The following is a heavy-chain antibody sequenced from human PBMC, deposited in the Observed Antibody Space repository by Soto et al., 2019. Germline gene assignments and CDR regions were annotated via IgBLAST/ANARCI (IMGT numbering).Heavy chain of an antibody. J-gene: IGHJ5*02. V-gene: IGHV1-69*02. CDR3: AGYCSSTSCYVKNNWFDP. Sequence: QVRLVQSGAEVKKPGSSVKVSCKASGGTFSSYTISWVRQAPGQGLEWMGRIIPILGIANYAQKFQGRVTITADKSTSTAYMELSSLRSEDTAVYYCAGYCSSTSCYVKNNWFDPWGQGTLVTVSS. D-gene: IGHD2-2*01. CDR2: IIPILGIA. CDR1: GGTFSSYT.